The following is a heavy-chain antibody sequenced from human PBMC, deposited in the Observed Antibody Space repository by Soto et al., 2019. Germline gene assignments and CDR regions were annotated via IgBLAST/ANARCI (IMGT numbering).Heavy chain of an antibody. CDR1: GFTFSSYA. V-gene: IGHV3-23*01. CDR3: ARYIPGVRYDGMDV. Sequence: EVQLLESGGGLVQPGGSLRLSCAASGFTFSSYAMKWVRQAPGKGLEWVSLIGESGTPTYYADSVKGRFTISRDNSGNTLFLEMYSLRAEDTAVYYCARYIPGVRYDGMDVWGQGTTVPGSS. CDR2: IGESGTPT. J-gene: IGHJ6*02. D-gene: IGHD2-2*01.